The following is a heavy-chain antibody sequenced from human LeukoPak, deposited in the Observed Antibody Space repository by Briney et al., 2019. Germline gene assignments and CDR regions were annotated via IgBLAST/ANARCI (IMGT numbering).Heavy chain of an antibody. CDR2: IWYDGTNK. CDR3: ARDHDDFDI. J-gene: IGHJ3*02. Sequence: GGSLRLSCAASGFTFSSYGMHCARQAPGKGREWVTVIWYDGTNKYYADSVKGRFTITRDNSKNTVYLQMKSLRAEDAAVYYCARDHDDFDIWGQETMVTVSS. V-gene: IGHV3-33*01. CDR1: GFTFSSYG.